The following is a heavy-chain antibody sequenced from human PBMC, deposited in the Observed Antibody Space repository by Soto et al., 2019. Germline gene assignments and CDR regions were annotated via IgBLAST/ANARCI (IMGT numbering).Heavy chain of an antibody. CDR2: INAGNGNT. Sequence: EASVKVSCKASGYTFTSYAMHWVRQAPGQRLERMGWINAGNGNTKYSQKFQGRVTITRDTSASTAYMELSSLRSEDTAVYYCARTYCSGGSCYRPFDYWGQGTLVTVSS. CDR1: GYTFTSYA. D-gene: IGHD2-15*01. J-gene: IGHJ4*02. CDR3: ARTYCSGGSCYRPFDY. V-gene: IGHV1-3*01.